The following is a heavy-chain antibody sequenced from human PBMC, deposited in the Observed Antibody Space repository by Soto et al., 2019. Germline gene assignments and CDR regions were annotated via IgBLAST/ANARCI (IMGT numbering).Heavy chain of an antibody. Sequence: GGSLRLSCAASGFTFSNYWMAWVRQAPGKGLEWVANIKQDGSETNFVDSVKGRFTISRDNAKNSLHLQMNSLRAEDAAVYYCARALVHGGDFWGQGTLVTVSS. J-gene: IGHJ4*02. V-gene: IGHV3-7*01. CDR2: IKQDGSET. CDR1: GFTFSNYW. D-gene: IGHD3-10*01. CDR3: ARALVHGGDF.